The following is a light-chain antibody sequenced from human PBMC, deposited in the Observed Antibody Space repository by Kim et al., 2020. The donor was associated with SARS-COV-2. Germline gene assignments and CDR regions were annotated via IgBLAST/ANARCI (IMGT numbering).Light chain of an antibody. J-gene: IGLJ1*01. CDR2: ADD. CDR1: KLRQKH. CDR3: QAWDSDVCV. Sequence: SYELTQPPSVPVSPGQTAHITCSGDKLRQKHVFWYQLRPGQSPVLVIYADDKRPSGIPERFSGSNSGNTATLTISETQSMDEADYFCQAWDSDVCVFGTGTKVTVL. V-gene: IGLV3-1*01.